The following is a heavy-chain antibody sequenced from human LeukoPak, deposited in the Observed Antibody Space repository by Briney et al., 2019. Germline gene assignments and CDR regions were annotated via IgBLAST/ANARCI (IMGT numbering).Heavy chain of an antibody. CDR1: GFTFSNAW. J-gene: IGHJ5*02. CDR2: IKQDGSEK. D-gene: IGHD1-26*01. CDR3: AKDKRDGSYPIWGWFDP. Sequence: SGGSLRLSCAASGFTFSNAWMSWVRQAPGKGLEWVANIKQDGSEKYYVDSVKGRFTISRDNAKNSLYLQMNSLRAEDTALYYCAKDKRDGSYPIWGWFDPWGQGTLVTVSS. V-gene: IGHV3-7*03.